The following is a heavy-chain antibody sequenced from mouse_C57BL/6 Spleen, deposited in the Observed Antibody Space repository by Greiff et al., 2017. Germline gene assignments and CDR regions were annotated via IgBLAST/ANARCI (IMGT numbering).Heavy chain of an antibody. CDR1: GYSFTSYW. J-gene: IGHJ2*01. Sequence: VQLQQSGPELVKPGASVKMSCKASGYSFTSYWMNWVKQRPGQGLEWIGLIHPNSGSTNYNEKFKSKATLTVDKSSSTAYMELSSLTSEDSAAWYCARNAGYYWGQGTTLTVSS. CDR2: IHPNSGST. V-gene: IGHV1-64*01. CDR3: ARNAGYY.